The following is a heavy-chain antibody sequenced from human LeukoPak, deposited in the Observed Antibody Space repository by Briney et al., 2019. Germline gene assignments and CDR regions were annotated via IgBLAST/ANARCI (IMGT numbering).Heavy chain of an antibody. CDR1: GESFSGYY. J-gene: IGHJ4*02. CDR2: INHSGST. Sequence: SETLSLTCAVYGESFSGYYWTWIRQPPGKGLEWIGEINHSGSTNYNPSLKSRVTISLDTSKNQFSLRLSSVTAEDTAVYYCARGSDFDYWGQGTLVTVSS. V-gene: IGHV4-34*01. CDR3: ARGSDFDY.